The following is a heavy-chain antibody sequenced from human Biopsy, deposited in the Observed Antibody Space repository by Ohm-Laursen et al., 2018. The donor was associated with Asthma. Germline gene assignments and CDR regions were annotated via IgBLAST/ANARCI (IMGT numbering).Heavy chain of an antibody. CDR1: GYSLTDLS. CDR3: ASDFPKDYVRCNFQF. J-gene: IGHJ4*02. D-gene: IGHD4-17*01. CDR2: HDHEEGGT. V-gene: IGHV1-24*01. Sequence: ALVKVSCKISGYSLTDLSMHWVRQAPGQGLEWMGGHDHEEGGTVNARRFQGRVTMTEDTSTDTAYMELSSLSFDDTAVYYCASDFPKDYVRCNFQFWGQGTLVTVSS.